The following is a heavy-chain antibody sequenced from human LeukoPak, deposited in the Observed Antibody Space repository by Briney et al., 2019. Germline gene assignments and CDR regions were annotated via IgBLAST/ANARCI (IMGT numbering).Heavy chain of an antibody. CDR1: GDRFTSYW. CDR3: ARRTLHSQIYFDP. CDR2: VFPGDSDT. D-gene: IGHD5/OR15-5a*01. J-gene: IGHJ5*02. V-gene: IGHV5-51*01. Sequence: GESLKIFCKAYGDRFTSYWFAWVRQKPGKGLEGMGIVFPGDSDTRYSPSFEGQVSISVDRYTTTVYLNWSSLKNSDTAIYYCARRTLHSQIYFDPWGQGTLVTVSS.